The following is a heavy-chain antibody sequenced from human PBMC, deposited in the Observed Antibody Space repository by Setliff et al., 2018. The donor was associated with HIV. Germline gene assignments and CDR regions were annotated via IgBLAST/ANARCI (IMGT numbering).Heavy chain of an antibody. V-gene: IGHV1-69*13. CDR3: VRGPSYYYDSSGYYYSQFRY. Sequence: SVKVSCKAPGGAFSSYAFSWVRQAPGQGLEWMGGIIPVFRRGDNAQRFQGRVTITADESTTTVYMELSRLRSEDTAVYYCVRGPSYYYDSSGYYYSQFRYWGQGTLVTV. J-gene: IGHJ4*02. CDR2: IIPVFRRG. CDR1: GGAFSSYA. D-gene: IGHD3-22*01.